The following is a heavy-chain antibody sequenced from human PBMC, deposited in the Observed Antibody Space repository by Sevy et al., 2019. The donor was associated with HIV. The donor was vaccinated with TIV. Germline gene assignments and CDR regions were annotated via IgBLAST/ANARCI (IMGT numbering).Heavy chain of an antibody. CDR3: AKLSCSDGICFSIDY. D-gene: IGHD2-15*01. J-gene: IGHJ4*02. CDR1: GFTFSSYA. CDR2: ISASGAST. V-gene: IGHV3-23*01. Sequence: GGSLRLSCAASGFTFSSYAMTWVRQAPGKGLEWVSGISASGASTYYADSVKGRFTISRDNSKNTLYLQINSLRAEDMTVYYCAKLSCSDGICFSIDYWGQGTLVTVSS.